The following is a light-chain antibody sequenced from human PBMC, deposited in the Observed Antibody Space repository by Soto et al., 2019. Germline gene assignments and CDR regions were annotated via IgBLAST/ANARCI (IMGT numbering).Light chain of an antibody. CDR2: DAS. CDR3: QQYDTLLALT. CDR1: QDISNY. V-gene: IGKV1-33*01. Sequence: DIQMTQSPSSLSASVGDRVTITCQASQDISNYLNWYQQKPGKAPKLLIYDASNLETGVPSRFSGSGSGTDFTITISSLQPEDIATYYCQQYDTLLALTFGGGTKVEIK. J-gene: IGKJ4*01.